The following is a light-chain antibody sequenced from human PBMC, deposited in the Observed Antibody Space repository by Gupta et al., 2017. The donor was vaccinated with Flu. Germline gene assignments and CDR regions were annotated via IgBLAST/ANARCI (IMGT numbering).Light chain of an antibody. CDR2: DAS. V-gene: IGKV1-33*01. Sequence: PSTLAASVGDRVTITCQASQSIKSSLDWYQQKPGKAPKLLIYDASNLERGVPSRFSGSGSGTEFTLTISSLQPEDIATYYCQQYGSYPLTFGGGTKVEIK. CDR3: QQYGSYPLT. J-gene: IGKJ4*01. CDR1: QSIKSS.